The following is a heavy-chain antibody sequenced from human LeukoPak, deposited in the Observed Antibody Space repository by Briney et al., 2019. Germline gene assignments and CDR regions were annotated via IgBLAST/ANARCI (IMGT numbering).Heavy chain of an antibody. D-gene: IGHD1-26*01. CDR2: IYYSGST. Sequence: PETLSLTCAVYGGSFSGYYWSWIRQPPGKGLEWIGYIYYSGSTNYNPSLKSRVAISVDTSKNQVSLRLSSVTAADTAVYYCARGGSIVGATPHDAFDIWGQGTVVTVS. CDR3: ARGGSIVGATPHDAFDI. V-gene: IGHV4-59*01. CDR1: GGSFSGYY. J-gene: IGHJ3*02.